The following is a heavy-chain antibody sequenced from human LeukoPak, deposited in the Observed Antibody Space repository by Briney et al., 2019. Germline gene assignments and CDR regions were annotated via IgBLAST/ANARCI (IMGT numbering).Heavy chain of an antibody. CDR3: ARKTLGGHVGIDF. D-gene: IGHD2-15*01. CDR2: VRSNAAGNAT. V-gene: IGHV3-72*01. J-gene: IGHJ4*02. Sequence: GGSLRLSCAASGFTFSDYYMNWVRQAPGKGLEWVGLVRSNAAGNATEYAASVRGRFAISRDDSKNSVYLQMNSLKTEDTALYYCARKTLGGHVGIDFWGQGVLVTVSS. CDR1: GFTFSDYY.